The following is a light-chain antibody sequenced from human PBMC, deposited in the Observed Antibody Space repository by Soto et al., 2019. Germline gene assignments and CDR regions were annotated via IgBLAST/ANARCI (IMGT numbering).Light chain of an antibody. CDR2: EVS. CDR1: SSDVGGYNY. V-gene: IGLV2-14*01. J-gene: IGLJ2*01. CDR3: SSYTSSSTRV. Sequence: QSALTQPASVSGSPGQSITISCTGTSSDVGGYNYVSWYQQHTGKAPKLMIYEVSNRPSGVSNRFSVSKSGNTASLTISGLQAEDEADYYCSSYTSSSTRVFGGGTKLTVL.